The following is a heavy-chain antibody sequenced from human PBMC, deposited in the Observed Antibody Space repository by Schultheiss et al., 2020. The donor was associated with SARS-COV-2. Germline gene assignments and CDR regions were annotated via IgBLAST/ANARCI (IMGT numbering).Heavy chain of an antibody. Sequence: GGSLRLSCAASGFTLNEYGLHWVRQAPGKGLEWVSYISSSGSTIYYADSVKGRFTISRDNSKNTLYLQMNSLRAEDTAVYYCASFSSWQGIGYWGQGTLVTVSS. J-gene: IGHJ4*02. CDR3: ASFSSWQGIGY. V-gene: IGHV3-48*01. CDR1: GFTLNEYG. CDR2: ISSSGSTI. D-gene: IGHD6-13*01.